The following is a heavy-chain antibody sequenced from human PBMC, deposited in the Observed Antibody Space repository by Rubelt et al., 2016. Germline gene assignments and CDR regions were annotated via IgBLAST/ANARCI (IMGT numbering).Heavy chain of an antibody. CDR3: VRDEYDVGGDP. CDR2: ISYDGSNK. Sequence: GFTFSSYDMHWVRQAPGKGLEWVALISYDGSNKYYADSVKGRFTISRDKSKNTLYLQMNNVTDDDTALYYCVRDEYDVGGDPWGQGTLVTVSS. V-gene: IGHV3-33*05. J-gene: IGHJ5*02. D-gene: IGHD2/OR15-2a*01. CDR1: GFTFSSYD.